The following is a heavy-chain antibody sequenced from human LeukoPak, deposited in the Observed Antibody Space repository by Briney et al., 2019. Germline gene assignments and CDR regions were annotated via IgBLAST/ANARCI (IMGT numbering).Heavy chain of an antibody. CDR2: IRYDGSNK. V-gene: IGHV3-30*02. J-gene: IGHJ4*02. CDR3: ARGYTSFDL. D-gene: IGHD5-18*01. CDR1: GFTFSNYW. Sequence: GGSLKLSCAASGFTFSNYWMTWVRQAPGKGLEWVAFIRYDGSNKYYADSVKGRFTISRDNSKNTLYLQMNSLRAEDTAVYYCARGYTSFDLWGQGTLVTVSS.